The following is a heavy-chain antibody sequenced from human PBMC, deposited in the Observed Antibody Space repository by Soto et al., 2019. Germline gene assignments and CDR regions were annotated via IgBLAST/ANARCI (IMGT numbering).Heavy chain of an antibody. Sequence: GGSMSLSGAASGFTFSSYGMHGVRQAPGKGLEGVAERSYDGSNRYYADSGKGRGTIARDNAKNTRDLQLKRLRAEDTAVYYGAKAPAVYSSGQTQYCSCAHGSDVWGQGTTVTVSS. V-gene: IGHV3-30*18. J-gene: IGHJ6*02. CDR1: GFTFSSYG. CDR3: AKAPAVYSSGQTQYCSCAHGSDV. D-gene: IGHD6-25*01. CDR2: RSYDGSNR.